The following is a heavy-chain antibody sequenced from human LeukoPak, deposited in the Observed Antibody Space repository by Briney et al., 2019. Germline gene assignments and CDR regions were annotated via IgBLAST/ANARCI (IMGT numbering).Heavy chain of an antibody. Sequence: PGGSLRLSCAASGFTFSRYAMHWVRQTPGMGLVWVSRLAADGSGTNCADSVKGRFTISRDNAKNTVYLQMSSLRAEDTAVYYCARDGFTGPRTAYLDHWGQGTLVTVSS. CDR1: GFTFSRYA. J-gene: IGHJ4*01. CDR2: LAADGSGT. V-gene: IGHV3-74*01. D-gene: IGHD2-8*02. CDR3: ARDGFTGPRTAYLDH.